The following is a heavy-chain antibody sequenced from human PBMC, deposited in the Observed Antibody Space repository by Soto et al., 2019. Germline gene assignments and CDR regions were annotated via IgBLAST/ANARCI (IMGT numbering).Heavy chain of an antibody. Sequence: QVQLVESGGGVVQPGRSLRLSCAASGFTFSSDGMHWVRQAPGKGLEWVAVKSYDGSNKYYADSVKGRFTISRDNSKNTLYLQMNSLRAEDTAVYYCAKDLGRIGYYYYGMDVWGQGTTVTVSS. D-gene: IGHD2-15*01. CDR3: AKDLGRIGYYYYGMDV. CDR2: KSYDGSNK. V-gene: IGHV3-30*18. CDR1: GFTFSSDG. J-gene: IGHJ6*02.